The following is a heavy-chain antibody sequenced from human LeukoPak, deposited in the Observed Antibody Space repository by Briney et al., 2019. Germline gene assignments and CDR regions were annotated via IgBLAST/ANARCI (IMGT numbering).Heavy chain of an antibody. J-gene: IGHJ3*02. V-gene: IGHV3-23*01. D-gene: IGHD3-22*01. CDR3: AKDSHSLYYDTPGAFDI. CDR1: GFTFSSYA. CDR2: INGSGGTT. Sequence: GGSLRLSCAASGFTFSSYAMSWVRQAPGKGLEWVSAINGSGGTTYYADSLKGRFTISRDNSKNTLYLQMNSLRAEDTAVYYCAKDSHSLYYDTPGAFDIWGQGTMVTFSS.